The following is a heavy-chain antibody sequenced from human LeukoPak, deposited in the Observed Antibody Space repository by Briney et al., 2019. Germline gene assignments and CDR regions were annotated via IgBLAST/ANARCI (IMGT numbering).Heavy chain of an antibody. V-gene: IGHV1-69*04. D-gene: IGHD3/OR15-3a*01. CDR1: GGTFSSYA. J-gene: IGHJ5*02. Sequence: ASVKVSCKASGGTFSSYAISWVRQAPGQGLEWMGRIIPILGIANYAQKLQGRVTITADKSTSTAYMELSSLRVEDTAVYFCARDRAANQDWVEFDPWGQGTPVIVSS. CDR3: ARDRAANQDWVEFDP. CDR2: IIPILGIA.